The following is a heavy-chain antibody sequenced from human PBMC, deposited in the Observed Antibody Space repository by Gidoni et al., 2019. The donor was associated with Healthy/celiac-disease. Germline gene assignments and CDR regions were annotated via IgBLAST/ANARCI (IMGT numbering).Heavy chain of an antibody. CDR3: ARDDVLLWFGDGEYYYYYYMDV. CDR2: INAGNGNT. V-gene: IGHV1-3*01. D-gene: IGHD3-10*01. CDR1: GYTFTSYA. J-gene: IGHJ6*03. Sequence: QVQLVQSGAEVKKPGASVKVSCKASGYTFTSYAMHWVRQAPGQRLEWMGWINAGNGNTKYSQKFQGRVTMTRDTSASTAYMELSSLRSEDTAVYYCARDDVLLWFGDGEYYYYYYMDVWGKGTTVTVSS.